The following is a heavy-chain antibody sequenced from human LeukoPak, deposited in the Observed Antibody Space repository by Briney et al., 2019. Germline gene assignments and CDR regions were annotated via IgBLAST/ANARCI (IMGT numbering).Heavy chain of an antibody. CDR3: AKFEVITSDFDY. CDR1: GFTFSSYS. D-gene: IGHD3-22*01. J-gene: IGHJ4*02. CDR2: ISGSGGST. Sequence: GGSLRLSCAASGFTFSSYSMKWVRQAPGKGLEWVSAISGSGGSTYYADSVKGRFTISRDNSKNTLYLQMNSLRAEDTAVYYCAKFEVITSDFDYWGQGTLVTVSS. V-gene: IGHV3-23*01.